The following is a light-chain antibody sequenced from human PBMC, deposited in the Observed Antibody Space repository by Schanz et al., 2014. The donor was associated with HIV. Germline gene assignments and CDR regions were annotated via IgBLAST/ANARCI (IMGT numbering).Light chain of an antibody. CDR1: SSDVGAYNY. Sequence: QSALTQPASVSGSPGQSITISCSGTSSDVGAYNYVSWYQQHPGKAPKLMIYDVSNRPSGVSSRFFGSKSGNTASLTISGLQAEDEAEYYCSSYTSSILIFGGGTKVTVL. J-gene: IGLJ2*01. CDR2: DVS. V-gene: IGLV2-14*03. CDR3: SSYTSSILI.